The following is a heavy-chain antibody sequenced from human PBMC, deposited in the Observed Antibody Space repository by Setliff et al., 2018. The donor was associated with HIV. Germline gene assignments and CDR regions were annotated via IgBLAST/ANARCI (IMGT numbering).Heavy chain of an antibody. D-gene: IGHD2-2*01. J-gene: IGHJ6*02. CDR1: GGSFSGYY. V-gene: IGHV4-34*01. CDR3: ARGHCSGTNCYGVDYYGMDV. CDR2: ISHSGST. Sequence: PSETLSLTCAVYGGSFSGYYWSWIRQSPGKGLEWIGEISHSGSTNYNLSLKSRAAISADKSKNQFSVKLTSVTAADTAVYYCARGHCSGTNCYGVDYYGMDVWGQGTTVTVSS.